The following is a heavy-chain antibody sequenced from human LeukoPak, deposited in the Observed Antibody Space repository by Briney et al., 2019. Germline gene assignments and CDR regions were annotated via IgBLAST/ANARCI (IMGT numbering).Heavy chain of an antibody. D-gene: IGHD3-22*01. J-gene: IGHJ6*03. CDR3: AKPVLGGYYYYYMDV. V-gene: IGHV3-11*04. CDR1: GFTFSDYY. CDR2: ISTSGSTI. Sequence: GGSLRLSCAASGFTFSDYYMSWIRQAPGEGLEWISYISTSGSTIYYADSMKGRFTMSRDNAKNSLFLQMKSLRAEDTAVYYCAKPVLGGYYYYYMDVWGKGTTVTVSS.